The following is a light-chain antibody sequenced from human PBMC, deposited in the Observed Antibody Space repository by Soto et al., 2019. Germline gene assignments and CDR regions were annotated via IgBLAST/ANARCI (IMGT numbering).Light chain of an antibody. V-gene: IGLV2-14*03. CDR3: SSYSSSTTHVV. CDR1: SSDVGDFNY. J-gene: IGLJ2*01. CDR2: DVT. Sequence: QSALTQPASVSGSPGRSVTISCTGTSSDVGDFNYVSWYQHLPGRAPKLIIYDVTNRPSGISYRFSASKSGRTASQTISGLQAEDEAYYYCSSYSSSTTHVVFGGGTKLTVL.